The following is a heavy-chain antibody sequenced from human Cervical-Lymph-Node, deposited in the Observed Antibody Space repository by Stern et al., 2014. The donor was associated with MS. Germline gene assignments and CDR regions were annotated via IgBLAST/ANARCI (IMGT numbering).Heavy chain of an antibody. Sequence: VQLVQSGAEVKKPGASVKVSCKASGYTFTGYYMHWVRQAPGKGLEWMGRINPNSGGTSYAQKFQGRATMTRDTSISTAYMELSRLRSDDTAVYYCARGAANDAFDIWGQGTMVTVS. CDR3: ARGAANDAFDI. V-gene: IGHV1-2*06. CDR1: GYTFTGYY. J-gene: IGHJ3*02. CDR2: INPNSGGT. D-gene: IGHD6-25*01.